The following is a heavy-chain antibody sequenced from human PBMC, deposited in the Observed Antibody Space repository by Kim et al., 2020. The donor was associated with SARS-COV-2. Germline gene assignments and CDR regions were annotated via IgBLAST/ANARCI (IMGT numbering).Heavy chain of an antibody. CDR3: AKHKAACSGYLSYFDY. CDR2: ISGSGDIT. CDR1: GFSFRTYA. V-gene: IGHV3-23*01. D-gene: IGHD3-22*01. J-gene: IGHJ4*02. Sequence: GGSLRLSCAASGFSFRTYAISWVRQAPGKGLEWVSSISGSGDITYYADSVKGRFTFSRDKSKSTAYLQMDSLRVEDTAIYYCAKHKAACSGYLSYFDYWGQGVLVTVSS.